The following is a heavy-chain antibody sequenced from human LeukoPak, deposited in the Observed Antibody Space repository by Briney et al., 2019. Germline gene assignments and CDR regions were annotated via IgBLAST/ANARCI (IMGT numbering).Heavy chain of an antibody. Sequence: GGSLRLSCAASGFTFSSYGMHWVRQAPGKGLEWVAVIWYDGSNKYYADSVKGRFTISRDNSKNTLYLQMNSLRAEDTAVYYCARSNIAAAGTCNYWGQGTLVTVSS. CDR2: IWYDGSNK. CDR3: ARSNIAAAGTCNY. D-gene: IGHD6-13*01. V-gene: IGHV3-33*01. J-gene: IGHJ4*02. CDR1: GFTFSSYG.